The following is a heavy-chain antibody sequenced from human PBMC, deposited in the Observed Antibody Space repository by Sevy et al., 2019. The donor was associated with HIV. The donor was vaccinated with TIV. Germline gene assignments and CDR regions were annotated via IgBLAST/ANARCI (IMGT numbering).Heavy chain of an antibody. J-gene: IGHJ3*02. CDR2: VYYTGGT. V-gene: IGHV4-59*08. Sequence: SETLFLTCTVSGGSINSDHWNWIRQPPGKGLEWIGYVYYTGGTNYNPSLKNRVTISVDRTKNQFSLKLTSVTAADTAVYYCARRNDFVIWGQGTMVTVSS. CDR1: GGSINSDH. CDR3: ARRNDFVI.